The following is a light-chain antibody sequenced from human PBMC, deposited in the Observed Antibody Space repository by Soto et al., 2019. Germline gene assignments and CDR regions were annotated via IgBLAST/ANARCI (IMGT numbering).Light chain of an antibody. J-gene: IGKJ1*01. CDR1: QDISSY. Sequence: DIQLTQSPSFLSASVGDRVTITCRASQDISSYLAWYQQKSGKAPKVLIYAASTLQSGVPSRFSGSGSGTAFSLIMGSLPPADLATYYWQQLDSYPRTFGQGTRVEIK. CDR3: QQLDSYPRT. V-gene: IGKV1-9*01. CDR2: AAS.